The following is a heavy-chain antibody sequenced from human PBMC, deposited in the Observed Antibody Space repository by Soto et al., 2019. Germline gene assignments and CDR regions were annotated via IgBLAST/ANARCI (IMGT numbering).Heavy chain of an antibody. CDR2: ISGNNGNS. J-gene: IGHJ4*02. D-gene: IGHD3-9*01. CDR1: GYTFTSYG. CDR3: ARSTATGYYFY. V-gene: IGHV1-18*01. Sequence: GASVKVSCKTSGYTFTSYGITWLRQAPGQGLEWMGWISGNNGNSNYAQKLQDRVTMTTDASTTTAYMELRSLTSDDTAVYFCARSTATGYYFYWAQGTQVTVAS.